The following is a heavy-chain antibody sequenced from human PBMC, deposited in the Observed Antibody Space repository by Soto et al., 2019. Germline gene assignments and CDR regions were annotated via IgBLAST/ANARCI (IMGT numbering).Heavy chain of an antibody. CDR1: GFTFSSYG. V-gene: IGHV3-30*18. Sequence: QVQLVESGGGVVQPGRSLRLSCAASGFTFSSYGMHWVRQAPGKGLEWVAVISYDGSNKYYADSVKGRFTISRDNSKNTLYLQMNSLRAEDTAVYYCAKAFYYDSSGYYHKDYYYYYGMDVWGQGTTVTVSS. CDR3: AKAFYYDSSGYYHKDYYYYYGMDV. J-gene: IGHJ6*02. D-gene: IGHD3-22*01. CDR2: ISYDGSNK.